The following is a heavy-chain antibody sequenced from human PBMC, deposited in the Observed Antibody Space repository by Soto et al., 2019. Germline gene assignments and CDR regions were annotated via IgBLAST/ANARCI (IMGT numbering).Heavy chain of an antibody. CDR3: ARDKRDVAAFGMVIRNFDS. V-gene: IGHV3-48*03. J-gene: IGHJ4*02. Sequence: EVQLVESGGGSAQPGGSLRLSCAASGFTFSSFDMNRVRQAPGKGLEWISYISTSANVQYYADSVKGRFTISRDNAKNSLHLQMNSLRAEDTAIYYCARDKRDVAAFGMVIRNFDSWGQGTLVTVSS. D-gene: IGHD3-3*01. CDR1: GFTFSSFD. CDR2: ISTSANVQ.